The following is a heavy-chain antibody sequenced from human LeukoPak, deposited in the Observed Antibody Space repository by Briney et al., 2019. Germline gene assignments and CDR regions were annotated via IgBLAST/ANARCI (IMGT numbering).Heavy chain of an antibody. CDR2: INPSGGST. V-gene: IGHV1-46*01. J-gene: IGHJ6*04. D-gene: IGHD6-13*01. Sequence: GASVKVSCKASGYTFTSYYMHWVRQAPGQGLEWMGIINPSGGSTSYAQKFQGRVTMTRDMSTSTVYMELSGLRSEDTAVYYCARASGIAAADVWGKGTTVTVSS. CDR1: GYTFTSYY. CDR3: ARASGIAAADV.